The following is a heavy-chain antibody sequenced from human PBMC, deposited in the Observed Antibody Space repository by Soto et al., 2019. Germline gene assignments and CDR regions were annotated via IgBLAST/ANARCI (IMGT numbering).Heavy chain of an antibody. J-gene: IGHJ6*02. D-gene: IGHD4-17*01. CDR1: GDSISSSSYS. CDR3: ARLKTNYGMDV. Sequence: SETLSLTCIVSGDSISSSSYSWAWIRQPPGKGLEWIGTIYYVVNTYYNPSLKSRVTISVDTSKNQFSLKLSSVSAADRAVYYCARLKTNYGMDVWGQGTTVTVSS. V-gene: IGHV4-39*01. CDR2: IYYVVNT.